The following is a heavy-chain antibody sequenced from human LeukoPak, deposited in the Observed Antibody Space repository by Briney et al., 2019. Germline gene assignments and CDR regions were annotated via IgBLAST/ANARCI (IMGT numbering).Heavy chain of an antibody. D-gene: IGHD1-26*01. Sequence: GGSLRLSCAPSGLTFSTSWVSWVRQAPGKWLEWVATIKQDGSEKYYVDSVKGRFTISKDNAKISLYLQMNILRAEDTAVYYCARAAYTGSPTSFDYWGQGTLVTVSS. CDR2: IKQDGSEK. V-gene: IGHV3-7*04. CDR1: GLTFSTSW. J-gene: IGHJ4*02. CDR3: ARAAYTGSPTSFDY.